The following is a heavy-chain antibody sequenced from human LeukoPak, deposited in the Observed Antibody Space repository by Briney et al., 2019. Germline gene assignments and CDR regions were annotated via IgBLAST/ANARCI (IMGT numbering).Heavy chain of an antibody. CDR3: ALSTYYYDSSGYFDY. CDR1: GFSLSTSGVG. J-gene: IGHJ4*02. D-gene: IGHD3-22*01. CDR2: IYWDDDK. Sequence: SGPTLVKPTQTLTLTCTFSGFSLSTSGVGVGWIRQPPGKALEWLALIYWDDDKRYSPSLKSRLTITKDTSKNQVVLTMTNMDPVDTATYYCALSTYYYDSSGYFDYWGQGTLVTVSS. V-gene: IGHV2-5*02.